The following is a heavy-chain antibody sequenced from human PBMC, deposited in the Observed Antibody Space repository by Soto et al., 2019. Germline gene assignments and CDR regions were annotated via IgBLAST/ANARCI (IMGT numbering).Heavy chain of an antibody. Sequence: EVQLVQSGAEVKKPGESLKISCKGSGYTFSRYWIGWVRQVSGKGLEWMGVIYPGDSDTRYSPSFQGQVTISVDKSISTAYLQWSSLKASDTAMYYFLRHHTIAYRDGPGYNWVDYWGQGTLVTVSS. V-gene: IGHV5-51*01. D-gene: IGHD1-20*01. J-gene: IGHJ4*02. CDR2: IYPGDSDT. CDR3: LRHHTIAYRDGPGYNWVDY. CDR1: GYTFSRYW.